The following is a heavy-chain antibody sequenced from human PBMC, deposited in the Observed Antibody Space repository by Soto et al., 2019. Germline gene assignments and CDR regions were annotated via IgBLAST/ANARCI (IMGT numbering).Heavy chain of an antibody. CDR1: GFTFSSYD. D-gene: IGHD5-12*01. J-gene: IGHJ4*02. Sequence: GGSLRLSCAASGFTFSSYDMHWVRQPTGKGLEWVSAIGTAGDTYYPDSVKGRFTISRENAKNSLYLQMNSLRAGDTAVYYCARVLRGYSGFEDYYDHWGQGA. CDR2: IGTAGDT. CDR3: ARVLRGYSGFEDYYDH. V-gene: IGHV3-13*04.